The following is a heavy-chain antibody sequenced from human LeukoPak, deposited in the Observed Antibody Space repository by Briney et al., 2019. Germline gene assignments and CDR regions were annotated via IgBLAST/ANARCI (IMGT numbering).Heavy chain of an antibody. V-gene: IGHV3-30*04. Sequence: SGGSLRLSCAASAFTFNIYAMHWVRQAPGKGLEWVAVISYDGSDKYYADSVKGRFTVSRDNAKTSLYLQMNSLRAEDMALYYCAKGPGYDILTPIDYWGQGTLVTGSS. D-gene: IGHD3-9*01. CDR3: AKGPGYDILTPIDY. CDR1: AFTFNIYA. CDR2: ISYDGSDK. J-gene: IGHJ4*02.